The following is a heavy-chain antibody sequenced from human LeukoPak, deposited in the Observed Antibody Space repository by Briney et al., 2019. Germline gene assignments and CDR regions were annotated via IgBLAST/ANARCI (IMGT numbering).Heavy chain of an antibody. CDR1: GGSISSGDYY. Sequence: PSQTLSLTCNVSGGSISSGDYYWSWIRQPPGKGLEWIGYIYYSGSTYYNPPLKSRVTISVDTSKNQFSLKLSSVTAADTAVYYCARDSGYSYYYYGMDVWGQGTTVTVSS. CDR2: IYYSGST. V-gene: IGHV4-30-4*01. CDR3: ARDSGYSYYYYGMDV. J-gene: IGHJ6*02. D-gene: IGHD5-12*01.